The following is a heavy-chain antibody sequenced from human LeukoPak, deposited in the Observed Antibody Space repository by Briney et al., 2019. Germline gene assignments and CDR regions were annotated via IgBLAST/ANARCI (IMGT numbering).Heavy chain of an antibody. CDR1: GYTFAGYY. CDR3: AREEQLALTLYY. D-gene: IGHD6-13*01. V-gene: IGHV1-2*02. CDR2: INPNSGGT. Sequence: ASVKVSCKASGYTFAGYYMHWVRQAPGQGLEWMGWINPNSGGTNYAQKFQGRVTMTRDTSIYTVYMELSRRRSDDTAMYYCAREEQLALTLYYWGQGTLVTVSS. J-gene: IGHJ4*02.